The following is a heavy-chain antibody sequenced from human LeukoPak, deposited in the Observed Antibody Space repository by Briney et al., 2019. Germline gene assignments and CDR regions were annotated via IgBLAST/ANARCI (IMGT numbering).Heavy chain of an antibody. CDR3: AKSITMVRGAGYEVKAGYYYYGMDV. Sequence: GGSLRPSYAASGFTFSSYGMHWVRQAPGKGLEWVAVISYDGSNKYYADSVKGRFTISRDNSKNTLYLQMNSLRAEDTAVYYCAKSITMVRGAGYEVKAGYYYYGMDVWGQGTTVTVSS. V-gene: IGHV3-30*18. CDR2: ISYDGSNK. J-gene: IGHJ6*02. D-gene: IGHD3-10*01. CDR1: GFTFSSYG.